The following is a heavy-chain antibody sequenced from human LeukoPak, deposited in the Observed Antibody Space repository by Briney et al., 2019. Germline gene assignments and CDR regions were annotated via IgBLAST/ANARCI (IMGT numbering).Heavy chain of an antibody. Sequence: GGSLRLSCAASGFTFSSYAMSWVRQAPGKGLEWVSAISGGGDNTYCADSVRGRFTVSRDNSKNTLCVQMTSLRAEDTAVYYCAREDIPMVLSLDHWGQGTLVTVSS. D-gene: IGHD3-10*01. CDR3: AREDIPMVLSLDH. CDR2: ISGGGDNT. J-gene: IGHJ4*02. CDR1: GFTFSSYA. V-gene: IGHV3-23*01.